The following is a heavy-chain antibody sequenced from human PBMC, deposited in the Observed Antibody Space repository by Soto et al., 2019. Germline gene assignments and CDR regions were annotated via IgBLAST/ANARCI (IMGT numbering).Heavy chain of an antibody. J-gene: IGHJ4*02. V-gene: IGHV3-30-3*01. CDR1: GFAFNRYS. CDR2: ISKDGSNK. D-gene: IGHD3-22*01. CDR3: ARDYYDGRGSYFVSYFDF. Sequence: QVLLVESGGGVVQPGRSVRLSCAASGFAFNRYSMYWVRQTPGKGLEWVAFISKDGSNKKYSDYVKGRFTISRDNSKNTLYLQMNSLRGDDTAVYYCARDYYDGRGSYFVSYFDFWGQGVLVTVSS.